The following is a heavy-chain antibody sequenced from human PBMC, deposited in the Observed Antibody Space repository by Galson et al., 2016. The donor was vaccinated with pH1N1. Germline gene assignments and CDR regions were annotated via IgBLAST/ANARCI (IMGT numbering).Heavy chain of an antibody. CDR2: IYHSGST. J-gene: IGHJ3*01. V-gene: IGHV4-31*03. Sequence: TLSLTCTVSGASVTSGHSYWTWIRQHPGKGLEWIGYIYHSGSTSYNPSLKSRLPISLDTSKNQFSLRLSSVSAADTAVYYCARRFFGFLEAIPTDAFDGWGPGTLVTVSS. CDR1: GASVTSGHSY. D-gene: IGHD3-10*01. CDR3: ARRFFGFLEAIPTDAFDG.